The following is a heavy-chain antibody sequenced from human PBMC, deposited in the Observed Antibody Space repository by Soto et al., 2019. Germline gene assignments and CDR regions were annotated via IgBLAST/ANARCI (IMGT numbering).Heavy chain of an antibody. CDR1: GFTFSSYA. Sequence: PVGSLRLSGAASGFTFSSYAMSWVRQARGKGLEWVSAISGSGGSTYYADSVKGRFTISRDNSKNTLYLQMNSLRAEDTAVYYCAKDLEGVPQTPRYVVVTATPDYWGQGTLVTVSS. CDR3: AKDLEGVPQTPRYVVVTATPDY. D-gene: IGHD2-21*02. J-gene: IGHJ4*02. V-gene: IGHV3-23*01. CDR2: ISGSGGST.